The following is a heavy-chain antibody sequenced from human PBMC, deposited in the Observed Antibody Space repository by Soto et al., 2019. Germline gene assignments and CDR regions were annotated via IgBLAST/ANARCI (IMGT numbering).Heavy chain of an antibody. CDR2: ISGSGGST. D-gene: IGHD3-10*01. CDR1: GFTFSSYA. CDR3: AKHWIDYGSGSYYFDY. Sequence: GGSLRLSCAASGFTFSSYAMSWVRQAPGKGLEWVSAISGSGGSTYYADSVKGRFTISRDNSKNTLYLQMNSLRAEDTAVYYCAKHWIDYGSGSYYFDYWGQGTLVTVSS. V-gene: IGHV3-23*01. J-gene: IGHJ4*02.